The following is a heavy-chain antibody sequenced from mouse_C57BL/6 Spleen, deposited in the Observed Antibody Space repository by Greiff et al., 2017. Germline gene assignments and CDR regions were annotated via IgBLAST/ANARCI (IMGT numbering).Heavy chain of an antibody. V-gene: IGHV1-80*01. J-gene: IGHJ4*01. CDR2: IYPGDGDT. D-gene: IGHD3-2*02. CDR3: ARDSSDPYAMDY. Sequence: QVQLQQSGAELVKPGASVKISCKASGYAFSSYWMNWVKQRPGKGLEWIGQIYPGDGDTNYNGKFKGKATLTADKSSSTAYMQLSSLTSEDSAVYFCARDSSDPYAMDYWGQGTSVTVSS. CDR1: GYAFSSYW.